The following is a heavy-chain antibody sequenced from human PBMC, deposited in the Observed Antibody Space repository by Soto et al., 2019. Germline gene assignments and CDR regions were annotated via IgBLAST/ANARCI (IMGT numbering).Heavy chain of an antibody. CDR2: SDYSGTT. Sequence: SDTLSLTYIDGAISISNDVSLGTRLRQPPGKGLDWSGESDYSGTTYYNPSLKGRLIISKDTTRNQFSLSLNSVTDADTAVFFCAREPKVPVSRIEFWGQGAQGTGS. V-gene: IGHV4-30-4*02. CDR3: AREPKVPVSRIEF. CDR1: AISISNDVSL. J-gene: IGHJ4*02. D-gene: IGHD1-26*01.